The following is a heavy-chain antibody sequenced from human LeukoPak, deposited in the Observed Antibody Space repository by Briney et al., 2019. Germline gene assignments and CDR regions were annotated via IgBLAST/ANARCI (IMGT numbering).Heavy chain of an antibody. Sequence: PGGSLRLSCAASGFTFDDYGMSWVRQAPGKGLEWVSSINWNGGSTGYADSVKGRFTISRDNAKNSLYLQMNSLRAEDTAFYYCARDTVATYGFDYWGQGTLVTVSS. V-gene: IGHV3-20*04. CDR1: GFTFDDYG. CDR2: INWNGGST. J-gene: IGHJ4*02. CDR3: ARDTVATYGFDY. D-gene: IGHD4-17*01.